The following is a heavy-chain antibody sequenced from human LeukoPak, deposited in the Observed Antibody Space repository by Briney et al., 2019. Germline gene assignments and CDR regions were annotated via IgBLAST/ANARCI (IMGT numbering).Heavy chain of an antibody. J-gene: IGHJ4*02. D-gene: IGHD3-22*01. CDR1: GFTFSSYA. V-gene: IGHV3-23*01. Sequence: GGSLRLSCAASGFTFSSYAMSWVRQAPGKVLEWVSAISGSGGSTYYADSVKGRFTISRDNSKNTLYLQMNSLRTEDTAVYYCAKAVMVALAELGYWGQGTLVTVSS. CDR2: ISGSGGST. CDR3: AKAVMVALAELGY.